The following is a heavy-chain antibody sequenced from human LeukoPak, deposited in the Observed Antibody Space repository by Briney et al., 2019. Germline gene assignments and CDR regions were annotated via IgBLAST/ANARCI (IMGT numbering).Heavy chain of an antibody. D-gene: IGHD2-2*03. V-gene: IGHV1-2*06. CDR3: ASLDIVVVPAAMGVLWFDP. CDR1: GYTFTGYY. CDR2: INPNSGGT. J-gene: IGHJ5*02. Sequence: GASVKVSCKASGYTFTGYYMHWVRQAPGQGLEWMGRINPNSGGTNYAQKFQGRVTMTRDTSISTAYKELSRLRSDDTAVYYCASLDIVVVPAAMGVLWFDPWGQGTLVTVSS.